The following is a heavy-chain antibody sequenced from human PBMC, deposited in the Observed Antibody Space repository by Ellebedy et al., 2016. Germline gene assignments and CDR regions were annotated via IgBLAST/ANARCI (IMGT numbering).Heavy chain of an antibody. CDR2: INPRGGST. Sequence: ASVKVSCKASGYIFSNYYMYWVRQAPGQGLKWMGIINPRGGSTNYAQKFQGRVTMTSDTSTNTVYMELSSLRSEDTAVYYCARDEGIALDYWGQGTLVTVSS. J-gene: IGHJ4*02. CDR3: ARDEGIALDY. D-gene: IGHD6-13*01. V-gene: IGHV1-46*01. CDR1: GYIFSNYY.